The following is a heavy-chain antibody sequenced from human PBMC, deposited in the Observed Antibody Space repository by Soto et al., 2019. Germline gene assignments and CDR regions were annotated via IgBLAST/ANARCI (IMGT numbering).Heavy chain of an antibody. Sequence: SETLSLTCAVYGGSFSGYYWSWLRQPPGKGPEWIGEISDSGSTNYNPSHKSRVTISADTSKNQFSLKLNFVTAADMVVYYFARVAVVPTALLFSYYFYMAVWGKGTTVTVSS. CDR3: ARVAVVPTALLFSYYFYMAV. CDR1: GGSFSGYY. CDR2: ISDSGST. V-gene: IGHV4-34*01. J-gene: IGHJ6*03. D-gene: IGHD2-2*01.